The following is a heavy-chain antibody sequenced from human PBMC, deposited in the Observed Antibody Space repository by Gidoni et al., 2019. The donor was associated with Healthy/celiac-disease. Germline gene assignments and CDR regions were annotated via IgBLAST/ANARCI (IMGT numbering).Heavy chain of an antibody. V-gene: IGHV4-34*01. J-gene: IGHJ6*03. CDR2: INHSGST. CDR3: ARERGVGGYYYYYYMDV. Sequence: QVQLKQWGAGLLKPSETLSLTCAVYGGSFSGSYWSWIRQPPGKGLEWIGEINHSGSTNYNPSLKSRVTISVDTAKNQFSLKLSSVTAADTAVYYCARERGVGGYYYYYYMDVWGKGTTVTVSS. CDR1: GGSFSGSY. D-gene: IGHD2-15*01.